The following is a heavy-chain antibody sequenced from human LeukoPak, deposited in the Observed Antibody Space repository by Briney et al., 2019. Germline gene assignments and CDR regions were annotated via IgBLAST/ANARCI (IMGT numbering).Heavy chain of an antibody. CDR3: ATGPLAYCGGDCYSGLDY. V-gene: IGHV1-24*01. CDR1: GYTLTELS. Sequence: ASVKVSCKVSGYTLTELSMHWVRQAPGKGLEWMGGFDPEDDETIYAQKFQGRVTMTEDTSTDTAYMELSSLRSEDTAVYYCATGPLAYCGGDCYSGLDYWGQGTLVTVSS. D-gene: IGHD2-21*02. J-gene: IGHJ4*02. CDR2: FDPEDDET.